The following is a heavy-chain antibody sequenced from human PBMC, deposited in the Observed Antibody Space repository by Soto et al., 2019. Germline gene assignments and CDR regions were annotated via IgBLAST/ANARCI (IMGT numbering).Heavy chain of an antibody. CDR3: ARGSQWTSPEY. Sequence: EVQLVESGGNLVQPGGSLRLSCAASGFTFSTYSMNWVRQAPGKGLEWVSYISSTSSTIFYADSVKGRFTISRDNAKNSLYLLMNSLRDEDTAVYCCARGSQWTSPEYWGQGTLVTVSS. CDR2: ISSTSSTI. V-gene: IGHV3-48*02. J-gene: IGHJ4*02. CDR1: GFTFSTYS. D-gene: IGHD6-19*01.